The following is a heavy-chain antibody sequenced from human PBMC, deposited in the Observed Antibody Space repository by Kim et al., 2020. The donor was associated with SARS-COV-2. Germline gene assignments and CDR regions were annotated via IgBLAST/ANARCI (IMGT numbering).Heavy chain of an antibody. CDR3: ARSGYSRGCFDY. CDR1: GGSFSGYY. J-gene: IGHJ4*02. CDR2: INHSGSP. Sequence: SETLSLTCAVYGGSFSGYYWSWIRQPPGKGLEWIGEINHSGSPNYNPSLKSRVPISVDTSKHQFSLKPSSGTAADTAVYYCARSGYSRGCFDYWGQGTLVTVSS. V-gene: IGHV4-34*01. D-gene: IGHD6-13*01.